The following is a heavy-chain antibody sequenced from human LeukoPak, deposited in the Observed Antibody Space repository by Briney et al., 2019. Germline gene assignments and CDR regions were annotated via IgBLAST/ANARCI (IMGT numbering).Heavy chain of an antibody. V-gene: IGHV4-30-4*08. CDR2: IYYSGST. Sequence: SQTLSLTCTVSGGSISSGDYYWSWIRQPPGKGLEWIGYIYYSGSTYYNPSLKSRVTISVDTSKNQFSLKLSSVTAADTAVYYCARGASDSRGYPLFDYWGQGTLVTVSS. CDR1: GGSISSGDYY. J-gene: IGHJ4*02. CDR3: ARGASDSRGYPLFDY. D-gene: IGHD3-22*01.